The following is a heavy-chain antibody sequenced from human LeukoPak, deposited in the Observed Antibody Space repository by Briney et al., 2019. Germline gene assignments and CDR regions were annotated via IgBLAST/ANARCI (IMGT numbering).Heavy chain of an antibody. D-gene: IGHD4-11*01. J-gene: IGHJ6*03. CDR2: ISGSGGST. CDR3: AKAATVTTLYYYYYMDV. Sequence: GGSLRLSCAASGFTFSSYAMSWVRQAPGKGLEWVSAISGSGGSTYYADSVKGRFTISRDNSKNTLYLQMNSLRAEDTAVYYCAKAATVTTLYYYYYMDVWGKGTTVTVSS. CDR1: GFTFSSYA. V-gene: IGHV3-23*01.